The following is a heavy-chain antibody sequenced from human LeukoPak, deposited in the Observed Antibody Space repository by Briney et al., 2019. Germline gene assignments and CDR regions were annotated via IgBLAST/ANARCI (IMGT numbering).Heavy chain of an antibody. CDR1: GFSVIRNY. CDR2: IYTNGTT. J-gene: IGHJ4*02. CDR3: ASRIWSGVDY. V-gene: IGHV3-66*01. D-gene: IGHD3-10*01. Sequence: QTGGSLRLSCAASGFSVIRNYMNWVRQAPGKGLEWVSVIYTNGTTYYADSVKGRFTISRDDSKNTLSLQMNSLRAEDTAVYYCASRIWSGVDYWGQGTLVTVSS.